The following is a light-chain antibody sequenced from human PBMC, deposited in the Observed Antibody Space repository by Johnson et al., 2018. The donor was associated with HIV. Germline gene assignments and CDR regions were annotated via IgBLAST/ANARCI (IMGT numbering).Light chain of an antibody. CDR2: DNN. CDR3: GTWDSSLSAYV. J-gene: IGLJ1*01. CDR1: SSNIGNNY. Sequence: QSVLTQPPSVSAAPGQKVTISCSGSSSNIGNNYVSWYQQLPGTAPKLLIYDNNKRPSGIPDRFSGSKFGTSATLGITGLQTGAEADYYCGTWDSSLSAYVFGTGTKVTVV. V-gene: IGLV1-51*01.